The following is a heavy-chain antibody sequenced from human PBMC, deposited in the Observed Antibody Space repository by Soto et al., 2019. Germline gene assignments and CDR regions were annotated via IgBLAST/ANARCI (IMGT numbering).Heavy chain of an antibody. J-gene: IGHJ4*01. CDR2: ISGSGGRI. Sequence: EVQLLESGGGLVQPGGSLRLSCAASGFTFSSYAMSWVRQAPGKGLEWVSVISGSGGRIYYADSVKGRFTISRDNSKNTLYLQMNSLRDEDTAIYYCAKERRLERGDFDYWGHGTLVTVSS. V-gene: IGHV3-23*01. D-gene: IGHD1-1*01. CDR1: GFTFSSYA. CDR3: AKERRLERGDFDY.